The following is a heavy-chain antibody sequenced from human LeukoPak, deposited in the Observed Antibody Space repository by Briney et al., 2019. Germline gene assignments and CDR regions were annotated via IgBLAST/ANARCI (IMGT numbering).Heavy chain of an antibody. CDR1: GFTFTNYA. V-gene: IGHV3-30*04. Sequence: GRSLRLSCVASGFTFTNYAIHWVRQAPGKGLEWVAVISYDGSNKYYADSVKGRFTISRDNSKNTLYLQMNSLRAEDTAVYYCAKDKGYCSGGSCYSGGDWGQGTLVTVSS. CDR3: AKDKGYCSGGSCYSGGD. CDR2: ISYDGSNK. D-gene: IGHD2-15*01. J-gene: IGHJ4*02.